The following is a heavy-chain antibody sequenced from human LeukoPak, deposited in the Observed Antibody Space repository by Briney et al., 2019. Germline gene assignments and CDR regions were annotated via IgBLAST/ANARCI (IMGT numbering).Heavy chain of an antibody. CDR1: GYTFTDYY. J-gene: IGHJ4*02. Sequence: GASVKVSCKASGYTFTDYYMHWVQQAPGKGLEWMGRVDPEDGETIYAEKFQGRVTITADTSTDTAYMELSSLRSEDTAVYYCATDEDRYSSGWYPGGDYWGQGTLVTVSS. V-gene: IGHV1-69-2*01. CDR3: ATDEDRYSSGWYPGGDY. D-gene: IGHD6-19*01. CDR2: VDPEDGET.